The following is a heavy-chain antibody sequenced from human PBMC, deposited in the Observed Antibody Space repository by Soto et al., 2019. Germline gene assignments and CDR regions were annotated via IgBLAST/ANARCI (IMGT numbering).Heavy chain of an antibody. V-gene: IGHV3-23*01. J-gene: IGHJ6*02. D-gene: IGHD3-22*01. CDR2: ISGSGGST. CDR3: ARDVVVIKNYYYYGMDV. Sequence: GGSLRLSCAASGFTFSSYAMSWVRQAPGKGLEWVSAISGSGGSTYYADSVKGRFTISRDNSKNTLYLQMNSLRAEDTAVYYCARDVVVIKNYYYYGMDVWGQGTTVTVSS. CDR1: GFTFSSYA.